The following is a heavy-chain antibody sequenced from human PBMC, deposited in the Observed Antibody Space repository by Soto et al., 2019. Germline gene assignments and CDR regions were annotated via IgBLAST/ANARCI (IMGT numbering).Heavy chain of an antibody. CDR2: ISYDGSNK. J-gene: IGHJ4*02. Sequence: QVPLVESGGGVVQPGRSLRLSCAASGFTFSSYGMHWVRQAPGKGLEWVAVISYDGSNKYYADSVKGRFTISRDNSKNTLYLQMNSLRAEDTAVYYCAKAWGGASSDYWGQGTLVTVSS. V-gene: IGHV3-30*18. CDR3: AKAWGGASSDY. D-gene: IGHD3-16*01. CDR1: GFTFSSYG.